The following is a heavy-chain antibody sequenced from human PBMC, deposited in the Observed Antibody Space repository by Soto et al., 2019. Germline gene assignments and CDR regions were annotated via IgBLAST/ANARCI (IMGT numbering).Heavy chain of an antibody. CDR2: ISYDGSNK. Sequence: GGSLRLSCAASGFTFSSYAMHWVRQAPGKGLEWVAVISYDGSNKYYADSVKGRFTISRDNSKNTLYLQMNSLRAEDTAVYYCARGGYGSGSPKVFEYYYYYGMDVWGQGTTVTVSS. CDR3: ARGGYGSGSPKVFEYYYYYGMDV. CDR1: GFTFSSYA. J-gene: IGHJ6*02. D-gene: IGHD3-10*01. V-gene: IGHV3-30-3*01.